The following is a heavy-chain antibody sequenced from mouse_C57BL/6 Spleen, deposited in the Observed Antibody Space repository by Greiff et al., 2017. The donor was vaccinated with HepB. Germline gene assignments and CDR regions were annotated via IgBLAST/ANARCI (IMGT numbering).Heavy chain of an antibody. J-gene: IGHJ3*01. CDR1: GYAFSSYW. Sequence: VQLVESGAELVKPGASVKISCKASGYAFSSYWMNWVKQRPGKGLEWIGQIYPGDGDTNYNGKFKGKATLTADKSSSTAYMQLSSLTSEESAVYFCARDYGSSYQFAYWGQGTLVTVSA. CDR3: ARDYGSSYQFAY. CDR2: IYPGDGDT. D-gene: IGHD1-1*01. V-gene: IGHV1-80*01.